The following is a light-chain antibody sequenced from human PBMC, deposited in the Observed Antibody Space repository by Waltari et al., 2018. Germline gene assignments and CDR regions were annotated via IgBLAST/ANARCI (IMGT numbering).Light chain of an antibody. CDR2: DNY. CDR1: TTNIGKND. J-gene: IGLJ3*02. V-gene: IGLV1-51*01. CDR3: ATWDTSLSAVV. Sequence: QSVFTKQPSASEDTAQNITISYSGSTTNIGKNDIHWYQHHPGTAPRLLITDNYKRPSGIPDRFSASKSGTSATLGITGLQTGDEADYYCATWDTSLSAVVFGGGTKLTVL.